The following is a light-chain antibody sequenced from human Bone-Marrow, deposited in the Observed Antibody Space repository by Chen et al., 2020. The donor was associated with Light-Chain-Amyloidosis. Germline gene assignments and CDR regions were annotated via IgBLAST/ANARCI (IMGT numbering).Light chain of an antibody. J-gene: IGLJ3*02. CDR3: QSYQGSSRGV. CDR2: EDD. V-gene: IGLV6-57*01. CDR1: SRSIATNY. Sequence: NFMLTQPHSVSESPGKTVIISCTRSSRSIATNYVQWYQQRPGSSPTTVIYEDDQRPAGVPETFSGTIDRASNSASLTIAGLKTEDEADYYGQSYQGSSRGVFGGGTKLTVL.